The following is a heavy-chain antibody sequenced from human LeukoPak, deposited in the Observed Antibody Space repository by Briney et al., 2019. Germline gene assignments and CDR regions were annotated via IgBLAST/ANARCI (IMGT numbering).Heavy chain of an antibody. CDR3: AELGYCSSTSCYGDAFDI. V-gene: IGHV3-30*18. Sequence: PGRSLRLSCAASGFTFSSYGMHWVRQAPGKGLEWVAVISYDGSNKYYADSVKGRFTISRDNSKNTLYLQMNSLRAEDTAVYYCAELGYCSSTSCYGDAFDIWGQGTMVTVSS. J-gene: IGHJ3*02. CDR2: ISYDGSNK. D-gene: IGHD2-2*01. CDR1: GFTFSSYG.